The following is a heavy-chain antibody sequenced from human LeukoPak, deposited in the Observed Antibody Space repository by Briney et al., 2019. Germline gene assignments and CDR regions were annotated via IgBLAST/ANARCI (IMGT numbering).Heavy chain of an antibody. CDR1: GFTFSDYE. D-gene: IGHD5-18*01. CDR2: IKQDGSEK. Sequence: GGSLRLSCAASGFTFSDYEMNWVRQAPGKGLEWVANIKQDGSEKYYVDSVKGRFTISRDNAKKSLYLQMNSLRAEDTAVYYCARHLSGITGYTYGRGIDYWGQGTLVSVSS. V-gene: IGHV3-7*01. CDR3: ARHLSGITGYTYGRGIDY. J-gene: IGHJ4*02.